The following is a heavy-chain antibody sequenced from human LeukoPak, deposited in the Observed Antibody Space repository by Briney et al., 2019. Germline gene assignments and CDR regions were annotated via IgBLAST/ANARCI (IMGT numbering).Heavy chain of an antibody. V-gene: IGHV4-39*07. J-gene: IGHJ4*02. CDR3: AREGAGVIFDY. CDR1: GVSISSSSYY. CDR2: IYYSGST. D-gene: IGHD3-10*01. Sequence: SETLSLTCTVSGVSISSSSYYWGWIRQPPGKGLEWIGSIYYSGSTYYNPSLKSRVTISVDTSKNQFSLKLSSVTAADTAVYYCAREGAGVIFDYWGQGTLVTVSS.